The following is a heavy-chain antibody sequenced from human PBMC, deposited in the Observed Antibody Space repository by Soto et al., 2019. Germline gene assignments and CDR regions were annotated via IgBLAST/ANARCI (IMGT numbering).Heavy chain of an antibody. CDR1: GFTFSSYA. CDR2: ISGSGSST. Sequence: GGSLRLSCAASGFTFSSYAMSWVRQAPGKGLEWVSAISGSGSSTYYADSVKGRFTISRDNAKNTLYLQMNSLRAEDTAVYYCASGLFSDSSGYYYAYDAFDIWGQGTMVTVSS. CDR3: ASGLFSDSSGYYYAYDAFDI. V-gene: IGHV3-23*01. J-gene: IGHJ3*02. D-gene: IGHD3-22*01.